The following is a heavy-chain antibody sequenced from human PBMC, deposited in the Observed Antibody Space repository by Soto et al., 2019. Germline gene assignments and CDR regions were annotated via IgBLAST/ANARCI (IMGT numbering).Heavy chain of an antibody. J-gene: IGHJ6*02. CDR1: GYTFTSYG. D-gene: IGHD2-8*01. V-gene: IGHV1-18*01. Sequence: QVQLVQSGAEVKKPGASVKVSCKASGYTFTSYGISWVRQAPGQGLEWMGWISAYNGNTNYAQKLQGRVTMTTDTSTSTAYRELRSLRSDDTAVYYCARVGPYAVYYYYGMDVWGQGTTVTVSS. CDR3: ARVGPYAVYYYYGMDV. CDR2: ISAYNGNT.